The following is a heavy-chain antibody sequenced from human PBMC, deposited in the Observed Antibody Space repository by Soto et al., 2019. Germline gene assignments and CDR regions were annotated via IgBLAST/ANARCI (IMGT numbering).Heavy chain of an antibody. CDR2: IYYSGNT. Sequence: PSETLSLTCTVSGDSIISYYWILLRQPPGKGLEWIASIYYSGNTNYNPSLKSRVTTSIDMSKNQFSLRLSSVTAADTAVYYCARLRYYGSGNYYMDVWGKGTTVTVSS. CDR1: GDSIISYY. D-gene: IGHD3-10*01. CDR3: ARLRYYGSGNYYMDV. V-gene: IGHV4-59*08. J-gene: IGHJ6*03.